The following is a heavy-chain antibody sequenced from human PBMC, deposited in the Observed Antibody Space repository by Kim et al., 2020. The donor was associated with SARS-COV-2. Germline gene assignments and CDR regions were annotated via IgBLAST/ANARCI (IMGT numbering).Heavy chain of an antibody. CDR3: ARDERGPGYNWFDP. V-gene: IGHV4-30-4*01. CDR1: GGSISSGDYY. CDR2: IYYSGST. D-gene: IGHD1-1*01. J-gene: IGHJ5*02. Sequence: SETLSLTCTVSGGSISSGDYYWSWIRQPPGKGLEWIGYIYYSGSTYYNPSLKSRVTISVDTSKNQISLKLSSVTAADTAVYYCARDERGPGYNWFDPCGQGTLVTVSS.